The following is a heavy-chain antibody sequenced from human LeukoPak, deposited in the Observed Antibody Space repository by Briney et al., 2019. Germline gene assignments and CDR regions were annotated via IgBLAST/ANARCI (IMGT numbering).Heavy chain of an antibody. CDR3: AKGGGSGWYWFDY. CDR1: GGSISSYY. Sequence: KPSETLSLTCAVSGGSISSYYWSWIRQPPGKGLEWIGYIYYSGSTNYKPSLKSRVTISVDTSKNQFSLKLGSVTAADTAVYYCAKGGGSGWYWFDYWGQGTLVTVSS. D-gene: IGHD6-19*01. CDR2: IYYSGST. V-gene: IGHV4-59*01. J-gene: IGHJ4*02.